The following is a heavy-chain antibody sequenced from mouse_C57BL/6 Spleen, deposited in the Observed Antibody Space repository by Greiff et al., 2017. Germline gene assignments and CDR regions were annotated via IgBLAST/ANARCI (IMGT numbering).Heavy chain of an antibody. J-gene: IGHJ4*01. D-gene: IGHD2-4*01. CDR3: GRKRELRRAMDY. CDR1: GFSLTIYG. CDR2: IWSGGST. V-gene: IGHV2-2*01. Sequence: QVHVKQSGPGLVQPSPSLSITCTVSGFSLTIYGVHWVRQSQGRGLEWLGVIWSGGSTDYNAAFISRLSISKDNSKSPVFFKMTIIQADDTAIYYGGRKRELRRAMDYWGQGTSVTVSS.